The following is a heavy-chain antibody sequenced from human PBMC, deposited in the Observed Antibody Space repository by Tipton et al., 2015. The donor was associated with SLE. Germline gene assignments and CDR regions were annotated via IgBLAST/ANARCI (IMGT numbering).Heavy chain of an antibody. CDR1: GFTFDYYD. D-gene: IGHD2-2*01. Sequence: SLRLSCAASGFTFDYYDMHWVRQAPGKGLEWVSGLSSNSDSTGYADSVRGRFTISRDNAKNSLYLQMNNLRPEDTALYYCAKDIRQRSSRNFFYGLDVWGRGTTVTVSS. V-gene: IGHV3-9*01. CDR3: AKDIRQRSSRNFFYGLDV. CDR2: LSSNSDST. J-gene: IGHJ6*02.